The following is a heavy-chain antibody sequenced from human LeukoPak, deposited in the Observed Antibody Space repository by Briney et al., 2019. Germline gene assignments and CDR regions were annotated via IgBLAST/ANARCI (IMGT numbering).Heavy chain of an antibody. V-gene: IGHV1-2*02. J-gene: IGHJ3*02. CDR2: INPNSGGT. CDR1: GYTFTSYY. CDR3: ARADPFFDSSGYHYAFDI. Sequence: GASVKVSCKASGYTFTSYYMHWVRQAPGQGLEWMGWINPNSGGTNYAQKFQGRVTMTRDTSISTAYMELSRLRSDDTAVYYCARADPFFDSSGYHYAFDIWGQGTMDTVSS. D-gene: IGHD3-22*01.